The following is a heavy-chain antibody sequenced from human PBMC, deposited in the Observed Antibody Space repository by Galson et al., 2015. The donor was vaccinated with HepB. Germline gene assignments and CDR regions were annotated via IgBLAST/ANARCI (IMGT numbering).Heavy chain of an antibody. CDR2: ISAYNGNT. Sequence: SVKVSCKASGYTFTSYGISWVRQAPGQGLEWMGWISAYNGNTNYAQKLQGRVTMTTDTSTSTAYMELRSLRSDDTAVYYCAREYFDWLLFGGGFDPWGQGTLVTVSS. V-gene: IGHV1-18*01. CDR1: GYTFTSYG. D-gene: IGHD3-9*01. J-gene: IGHJ5*02. CDR3: AREYFDWLLFGGGFDP.